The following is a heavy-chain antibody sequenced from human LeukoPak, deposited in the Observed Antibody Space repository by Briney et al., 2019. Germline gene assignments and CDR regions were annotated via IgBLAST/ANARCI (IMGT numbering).Heavy chain of an antibody. D-gene: IGHD2-2*01. CDR3: ARVSIGWHHFDY. Sequence: GGSLRLSCTASGFTFSTYSMNWVRQAPGKGLEWVSCISSRSRDIWYADSVRGRFTISRDNAKNSLYLQMSSLRADDTAVYYCARVSIGWHHFDYWGQGTLVTVSS. CDR1: GFTFSTYS. V-gene: IGHV3-21*01. J-gene: IGHJ4*02. CDR2: ISSRSRDI.